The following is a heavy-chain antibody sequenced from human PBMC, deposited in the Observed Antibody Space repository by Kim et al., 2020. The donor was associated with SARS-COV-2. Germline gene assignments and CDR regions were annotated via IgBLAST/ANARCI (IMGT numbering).Heavy chain of an antibody. CDR2: ISYDGSNK. J-gene: IGHJ6*02. Sequence: GGSLRLSCAASGFTFSSYAMHWVRQAPGKGLECVAVISYDGSNKYYADSVKGRFTISRDNSKNTLYLQMNSLRAEDTAVYYCAREGVDIVVVPAAMGYYYYYGMDVWGQGTTVTVSS. CDR1: GFTFSSYA. V-gene: IGHV3-30*04. CDR3: AREGVDIVVVPAAMGYYYYYGMDV. D-gene: IGHD2-2*03.